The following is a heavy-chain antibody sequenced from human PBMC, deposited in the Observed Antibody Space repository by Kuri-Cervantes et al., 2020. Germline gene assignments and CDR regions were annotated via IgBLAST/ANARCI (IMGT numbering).Heavy chain of an antibody. Sequence: GSLRLSCTVSGGSISGYYWSWIRQPPGKGLEWIGGIYYSGSTYYNPSLKSRVTISVDTSKNQFSLKLSSVTAADTAVYYCARHDQEYNWFDPWGQGTLVTVSS. J-gene: IGHJ5*02. CDR2: IYYSGST. CDR1: GGSISGYY. D-gene: IGHD3-10*01. V-gene: IGHV4-59*05. CDR3: ARHDQEYNWFDP.